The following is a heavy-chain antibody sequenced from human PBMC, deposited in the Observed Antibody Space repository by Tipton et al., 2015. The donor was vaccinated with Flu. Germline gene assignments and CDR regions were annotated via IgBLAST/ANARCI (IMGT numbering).Heavy chain of an antibody. CDR2: IKYDLSER. CDR3: TTWGSSSFDY. CDR1: GFTFSSQW. V-gene: IGHV3-7*01. Sequence: SLRLSCTASGFTFSSQWMSWVRQFPGKGLEWVANIKYDLSERYYVDSVKGRFTISRDNAGNSLYLQLNNLRAEDTAVYYCTTWGSSSFDYWGQGTLVTVSS. J-gene: IGHJ4*02. D-gene: IGHD3-16*01.